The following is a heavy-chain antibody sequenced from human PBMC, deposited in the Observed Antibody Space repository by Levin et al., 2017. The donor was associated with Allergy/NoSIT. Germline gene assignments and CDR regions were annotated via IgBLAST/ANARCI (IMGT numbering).Heavy chain of an antibody. Sequence: GGSLRLSCAASGFTFSDYYMSWIRQAPGKGLEWISYISTGSTYYTDSVKGRFTITRDNAKNSLYLQMNSLRAEDTAVYFCSRASTVAGPADYWGQGTMVTVSS. V-gene: IGHV3-11*05. CDR3: SRASTVAGPADY. CDR1: GFTFSDYY. CDR2: ISTGST. D-gene: IGHD6-19*01. J-gene: IGHJ4*02.